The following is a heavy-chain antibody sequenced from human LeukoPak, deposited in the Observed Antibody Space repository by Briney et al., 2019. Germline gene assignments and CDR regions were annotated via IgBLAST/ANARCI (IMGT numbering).Heavy chain of an antibody. CDR1: GFTFSSYT. V-gene: IGHV3-48*04. D-gene: IGHD3-16*01. CDR3: ARDSGGITEDFDY. Sequence: GGSLRLSCAASGFTFSSYTMNWVRQAPGKGLEWLSYISSSSSSIYYADSVKGRFTISRDNAKNSLYLQMKNLGAEDTAVYYCARDSGGITEDFDYWGQGTLVTVSS. J-gene: IGHJ4*02. CDR2: ISSSSSSI.